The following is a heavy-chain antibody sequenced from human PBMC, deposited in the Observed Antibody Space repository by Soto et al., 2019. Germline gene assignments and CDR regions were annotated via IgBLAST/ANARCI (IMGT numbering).Heavy chain of an antibody. D-gene: IGHD3-10*02. Sequence: EVQLVESGGGLVQPGGSLRLSCAASGFTVSSNYMSWVRQAPGKGLEWVSVIYSGCSTYYADSVKGRFTISRDNSKNTLYLQMNSLRAEDTAVYYCARAVVPPPLFDYWGQGTLVTVSS. V-gene: IGHV3-66*01. CDR2: IYSGCST. J-gene: IGHJ4*02. CDR3: ARAVVPPPLFDY. CDR1: GFTVSSNY.